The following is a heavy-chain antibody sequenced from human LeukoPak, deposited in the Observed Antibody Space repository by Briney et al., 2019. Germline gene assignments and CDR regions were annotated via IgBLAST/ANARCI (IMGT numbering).Heavy chain of an antibody. CDR1: GFSVSNDY. Sequence: GGSLRLSCAVSGFSVSNDYINWVRQAPGKGLEWVSGINRGGTTYYPDSVKGRFTFSRDNSKNTVYLQMNSLRAEDTAVYFCARSTSCLNSFYFYYMDVWGKGTTVTVSS. J-gene: IGHJ6*03. D-gene: IGHD2-2*01. V-gene: IGHV3-53*01. CDR2: INRGGTT. CDR3: ARSTSCLNSFYFYYMDV.